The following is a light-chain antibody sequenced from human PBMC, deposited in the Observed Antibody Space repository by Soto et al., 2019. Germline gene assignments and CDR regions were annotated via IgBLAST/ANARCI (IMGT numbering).Light chain of an antibody. CDR2: LTS. CDR3: HQRQSWPRT. CDR1: QAVNTR. Sequence: EIVLTQYPATLSSFPGDRFTLSCLASQAVNTRLAWYQHKPGQAPRLLIYLTSNRAAGITARFSGSGSETDFTLTISDVEPEDFAVYYCHQRQSWPRTVGPVTQVEIK. V-gene: IGKV3-11*01. J-gene: IGKJ1*01.